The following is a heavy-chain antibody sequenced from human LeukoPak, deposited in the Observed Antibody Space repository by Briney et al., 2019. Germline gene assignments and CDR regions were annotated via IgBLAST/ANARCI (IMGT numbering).Heavy chain of an antibody. V-gene: IGHV1-8*01. Sequence: ASVKVSCKASGYTFTSYDINWVRQATGQGLEWMGWMNPNSGNTGYAQKFQGRVTVTRDTSSSTVHMELSGLRSEDTAVYYCARDQEGFDYWGQGTLVTVSS. CDR2: MNPNSGNT. J-gene: IGHJ4*02. CDR3: ARDQEGFDY. CDR1: GYTFTSYD.